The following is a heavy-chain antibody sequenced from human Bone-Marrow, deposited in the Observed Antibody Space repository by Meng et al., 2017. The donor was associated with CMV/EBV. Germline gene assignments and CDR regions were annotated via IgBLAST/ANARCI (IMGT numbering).Heavy chain of an antibody. CDR1: GYTFTSYD. D-gene: IGHD5-12*01. CDR2: MNPNSGNT. J-gene: IGHJ6*02. CDR3: ARVIVATLGYYYGMDV. V-gene: IGHV1-8*03. Sequence: ASVKVSCKASGYTFTSYDINWVRQATGQGLEWMGWMNPNSGNTGYAQKFQGRVTITRNTSISTAYMELSSLSSEDTAVYYCARVIVATLGYYYGMDVWGQGTTVTVSS.